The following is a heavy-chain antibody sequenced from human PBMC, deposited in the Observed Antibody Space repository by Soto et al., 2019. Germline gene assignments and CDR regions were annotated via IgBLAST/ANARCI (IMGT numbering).Heavy chain of an antibody. CDR3: TRDLIEHSGSPNWFDP. D-gene: IGHD1-26*01. CDR2: IRSKAYGGTT. CDR1: GFTFGDYA. V-gene: IGHV3-49*03. Sequence: PGGSLRLSCTASGFTFGDYAMSWFRQAPGKGLEWVGFIRSKAYGGTTEYAASVKGRFTISRDDSKSIAYLQMNSLKTEDTAVYYCTRDLIEHSGSPNWFDPWGQGTLVTVSS. J-gene: IGHJ5*02.